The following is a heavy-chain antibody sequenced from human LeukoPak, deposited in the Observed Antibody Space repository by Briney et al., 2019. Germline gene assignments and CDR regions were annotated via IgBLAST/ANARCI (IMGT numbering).Heavy chain of an antibody. CDR3: ARDPLYGDYEYYFDY. D-gene: IGHD4-17*01. CDR1: GGSLSGYY. CDR2: INHSGST. J-gene: IGHJ4*02. V-gene: IGHV4-34*01. Sequence: ASETLSLTCAVYGGSLSGYYWSWIRQPPGKGLEWIGEINHSGSTNYNPSLKSRVTISVDTSKNQFSLKLSSVTAADTAVYYCARDPLYGDYEYYFDYWGQGTLVTVSS.